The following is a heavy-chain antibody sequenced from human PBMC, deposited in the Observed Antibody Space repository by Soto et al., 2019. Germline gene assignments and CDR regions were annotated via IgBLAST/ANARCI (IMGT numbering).Heavy chain of an antibody. Sequence: GGSLRLSCAASGFTFSSYGMHWVRQAPGKGLEWVAVIWYDGSNKYYADSVKGRFTISRDKSKNTLYLQMNSLRAEDTAVYYCARGQSGAQKRRNYYYYYGMDVWGQGTTVTVSS. J-gene: IGHJ6*02. CDR1: GFTFSSYG. D-gene: IGHD3-10*01. V-gene: IGHV3-33*01. CDR2: IWYDGSNK. CDR3: ARGQSGAQKRRNYYYYYGMDV.